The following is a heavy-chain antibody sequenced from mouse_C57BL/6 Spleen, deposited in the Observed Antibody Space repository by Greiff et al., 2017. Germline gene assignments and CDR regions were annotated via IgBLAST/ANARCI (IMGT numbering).Heavy chain of an antibody. Sequence: VQLQQPGAELVRPGSSVKLSCKASGYTFTSYWMHWVKQRPLQGLEWIGNIDPSDSETNYNQKFKDKATLTVDKSSSTAYMQLSSLTSEDSAVYYCARGYYYGSSLDYWGQGTTLTVSS. CDR3: ARGYYYGSSLDY. CDR1: GYTFTSYW. J-gene: IGHJ2*01. V-gene: IGHV1-52*01. D-gene: IGHD1-1*01. CDR2: IDPSDSET.